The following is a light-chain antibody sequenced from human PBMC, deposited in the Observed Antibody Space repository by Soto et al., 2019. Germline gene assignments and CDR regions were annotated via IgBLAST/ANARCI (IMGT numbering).Light chain of an antibody. J-gene: IGLJ2*01. Sequence: QSVLTQPPSASGSPGQSVTISRTGTSSDVGGYDYVSWYQQYPGKAPKLIIYEVTKRPSGVPDRFSGSKSGNTASLTVSGFQAEDEADYYCTSYAGSNKIFGGGTKVTVL. V-gene: IGLV2-8*01. CDR2: EVT. CDR3: TSYAGSNKI. CDR1: SSDVGGYDY.